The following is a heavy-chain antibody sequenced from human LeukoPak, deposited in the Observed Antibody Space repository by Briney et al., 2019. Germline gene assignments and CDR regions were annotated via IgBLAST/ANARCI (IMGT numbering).Heavy chain of an antibody. CDR2: ISGSGGST. Sequence: PGGSLRLSCAASGFTFSSYAMSWVRQAPGKGLEWVSAISGSGGSTYHADSVKGRFTISRDNSKNTLYLQMNSLRAEDTAVYYCARVWQDYSGVDYWGQGTLVTVSS. CDR3: ARVWQDYSGVDY. J-gene: IGHJ4*02. V-gene: IGHV3-23*01. CDR1: GFTFSSYA. D-gene: IGHD2-21*01.